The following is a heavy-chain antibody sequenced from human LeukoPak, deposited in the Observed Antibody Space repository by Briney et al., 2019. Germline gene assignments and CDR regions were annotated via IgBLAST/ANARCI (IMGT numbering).Heavy chain of an antibody. D-gene: IGHD6-6*01. CDR1: GGTFSSYA. J-gene: IGHJ4*02. Sequence: ASVKVSCKASGGTFSSYAISWARQAPGQGLEWMGGIIPIFGTANYAQKFQGRVTITTDESTSTAYMELSSLRSEDTAVYYCARVDPVGALFDYWGQGTLVTVSS. V-gene: IGHV1-69*05. CDR2: IIPIFGTA. CDR3: ARVDPVGALFDY.